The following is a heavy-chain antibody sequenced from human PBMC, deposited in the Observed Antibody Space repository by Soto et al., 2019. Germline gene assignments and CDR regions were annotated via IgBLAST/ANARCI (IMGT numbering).Heavy chain of an antibody. Sequence: EVQLVESGGGLVQPGGSLRLSCAASGFTFSSYWMSWVRQAPGKGLEWVANIKQDGSEKYYVDSVKGRFTISRDNAKNSLYLQMNSQRGEDTAVYYCAREEADSSADLIDPWGQGTLVTVSS. CDR1: GFTFSSYW. V-gene: IGHV3-7*01. D-gene: IGHD6-19*01. J-gene: IGHJ5*02. CDR3: AREEADSSADLIDP. CDR2: IKQDGSEK.